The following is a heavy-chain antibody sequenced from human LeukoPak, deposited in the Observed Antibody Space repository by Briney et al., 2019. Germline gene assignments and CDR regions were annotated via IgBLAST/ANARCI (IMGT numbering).Heavy chain of an antibody. CDR2: ISYDGSNK. CDR1: GFTFSSYG. D-gene: IGHD1-1*01. Sequence: GGSLRLSCAASGFTFSSYGMHWVRQAPGKGLEWVAVISYDGSNKYYADSVKGRFTISRDNSKNTLYLQMNSLRAEDTAVYYCASFDDSFDLWGRGTLVTVSS. V-gene: IGHV3-30*03. J-gene: IGHJ2*01. CDR3: ASFDDSFDL.